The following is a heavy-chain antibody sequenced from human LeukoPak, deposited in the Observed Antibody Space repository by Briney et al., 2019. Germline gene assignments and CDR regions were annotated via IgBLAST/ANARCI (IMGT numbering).Heavy chain of an antibody. J-gene: IGHJ4*02. CDR1: GFTFRNYW. CDR3: ARDQEGGAGSCYFDF. Sequence: GGSQRLSCAASGFTFRNYWMSWVRQAPGKGLEWVANLKEYGSEKYYVDSVKGRFVISRDNAKNSLYLQMDSLRVDDTAIYYCARDQEGGAGSCYFDFWGQGALVTVSS. CDR2: LKEYGSEK. D-gene: IGHD2-15*01. V-gene: IGHV3-7*01.